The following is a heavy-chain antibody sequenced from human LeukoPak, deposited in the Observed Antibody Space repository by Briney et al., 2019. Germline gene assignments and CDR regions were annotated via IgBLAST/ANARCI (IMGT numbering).Heavy chain of an antibody. Sequence: SETLSLTCAVYGGSFSGYYWSWIRQPPGKGLEWIGEINHSGSTNYNPSLKSRVTISVDTSKNQFSLKLSSVTAADTAVYYCASYYGSGDDYWGQGTLVTVSS. J-gene: IGHJ4*02. D-gene: IGHD3-10*01. CDR1: GGSFSGYY. V-gene: IGHV4-34*01. CDR3: ASYYGSGDDY. CDR2: INHSGST.